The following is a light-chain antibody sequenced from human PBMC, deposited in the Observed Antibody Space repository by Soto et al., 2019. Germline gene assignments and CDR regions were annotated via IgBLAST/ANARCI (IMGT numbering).Light chain of an antibody. CDR3: GSFVGGTTLI. Sequence: QPVLTQSPSASGIRRQSVTISCSGTGSDVGAYNYLSWYQHHPGKAPKLIIYEVIKRPSGVPDRFSGSKSGTTASLTVSGLQTEDEAVYYCGSFVGGTTLIFGGGTKLTVL. V-gene: IGLV2-8*01. J-gene: IGLJ2*01. CDR1: GSDVGAYNY. CDR2: EVI.